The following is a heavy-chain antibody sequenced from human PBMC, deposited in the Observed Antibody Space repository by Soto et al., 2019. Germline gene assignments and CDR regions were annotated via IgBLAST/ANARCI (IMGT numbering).Heavy chain of an antibody. V-gene: IGHV3-23*01. CDR2: ISGSAATT. CDR3: ARAPRAADAFDI. J-gene: IGHJ3*02. CDR1: GFTFSSYA. Sequence: GSLRLSCAASGFTFSSYAMNWVRQAPGKGLEWVSAISGSAATTHFADSVKGRFTISRDNSKNTLYLQMNSLRAEDTAVYYCARAPRAADAFDIWGQGTMVTVSS. D-gene: IGHD6-25*01.